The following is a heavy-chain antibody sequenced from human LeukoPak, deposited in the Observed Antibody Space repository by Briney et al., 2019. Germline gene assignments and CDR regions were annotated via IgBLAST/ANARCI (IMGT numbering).Heavy chain of an antibody. CDR2: INPSGGST. Sequence: ASVKVSCKASGYTFTSYDINWVRQAPGQGLEWMGIINPSGGSTSYAQKFQGRVTMTRDTSTSTVYMELSSLRSEDTAVYYCARDGARIAVAGYFDYWGQGTLVTVSS. J-gene: IGHJ4*02. V-gene: IGHV1-46*01. D-gene: IGHD6-19*01. CDR3: ARDGARIAVAGYFDY. CDR1: GYTFTSYD.